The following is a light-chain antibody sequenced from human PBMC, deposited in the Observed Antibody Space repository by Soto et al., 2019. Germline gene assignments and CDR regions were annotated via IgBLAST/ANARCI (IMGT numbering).Light chain of an antibody. CDR1: SSDVGGYNY. CDR3: SSYTSSSSYV. Sequence: QSALTQPASVSGSPGQSITISCTGTSSDVGGYNYVSWYQQHPGKAPKLMIYDVSNRPSGVSNRFSGSKSGNTASLTISGLQAEDEADYYCSSYTSSSSYVCGTGTMSPS. J-gene: IGLJ1*01. CDR2: DVS. V-gene: IGLV2-14*01.